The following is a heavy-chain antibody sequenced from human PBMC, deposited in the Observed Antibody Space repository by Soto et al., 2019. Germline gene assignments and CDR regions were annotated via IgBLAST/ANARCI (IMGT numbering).Heavy chain of an antibody. Sequence: GGSLRLSCAASGFTFSNAWMSWVRQAPGKGLEWVGRIKSKTDGGTTDYAAPVKGRFTISRDDSKNTLYLQMNSLKTEDTAVYYCTTDPSSYDSSGYYYADDAFDIWGQGTMVTVSS. CDR2: IKSKTDGGTT. J-gene: IGHJ3*02. CDR1: GFTFSNAW. CDR3: TTDPSSYDSSGYYYADDAFDI. V-gene: IGHV3-15*01. D-gene: IGHD3-22*01.